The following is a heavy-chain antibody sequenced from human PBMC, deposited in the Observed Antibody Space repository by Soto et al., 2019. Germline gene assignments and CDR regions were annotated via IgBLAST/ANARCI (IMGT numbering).Heavy chain of an antibody. D-gene: IGHD3-22*01. V-gene: IGHV4-39*02. CDR2: IYYSGST. CDR1: GGSISSSSYY. CDR3: AREKYDSSGRNWFDP. J-gene: IGHJ5*02. Sequence: SETLSLTCTVSGGSISSSSYYWGWIRQPPGKGLEWIGSIYYSGSTYYNPSLKSRVTISVDTSKNQFSLKLSSVTAADTAVYYCAREKYDSSGRNWFDPWGQGTLVTV.